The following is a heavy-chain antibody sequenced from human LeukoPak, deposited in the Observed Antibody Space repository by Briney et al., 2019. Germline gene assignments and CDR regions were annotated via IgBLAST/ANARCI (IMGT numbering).Heavy chain of an antibody. CDR1: GYSFIVYY. Sequence: ASVKVSCKASGYSFIVYYIHWVRQAPGQGLEWMGWTNPSSGGTHYAQKFLGRVTMTRDTSISTAYMELSRLRSDDTAVYYCATLYGDYVTSDYWGLGTLVTVSS. CDR3: ATLYGDYVTSDY. J-gene: IGHJ4*02. D-gene: IGHD4-17*01. V-gene: IGHV1-2*02. CDR2: TNPSSGGT.